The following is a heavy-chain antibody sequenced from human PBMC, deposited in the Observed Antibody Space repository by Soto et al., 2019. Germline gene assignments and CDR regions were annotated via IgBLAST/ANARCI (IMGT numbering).Heavy chain of an antibody. CDR2: ISYDGSNR. CDR1: GFTFSNYG. J-gene: IGHJ3*01. V-gene: IGHV3-30*18. CDR3: SKQTLPHTHALGA. D-gene: IGHD1-26*01. Sequence: QEQLVESGGGVVQPGRSLRLSCAASGFTFSNYGIHWVRQAPGKGLEWVAVISYDGSNRYYAESVKGRFTISRENSKNQVDLDLNSLIAEDEAVYHCSKQTLPHTHALGAWGQGTPVTLSS.